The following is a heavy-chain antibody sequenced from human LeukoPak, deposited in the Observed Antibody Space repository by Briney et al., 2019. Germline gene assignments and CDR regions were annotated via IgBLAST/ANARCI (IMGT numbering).Heavy chain of an antibody. V-gene: IGHV4-4*07. CDR1: GGSISSYY. CDR2: IYTSGST. J-gene: IGHJ6*02. D-gene: IGHD3-10*01. CDR3: ARDKSGFGEFYYYYGMDV. Sequence: SETLSLTCTVSGGSISSYYWSWIRQPAGKGLEWIGRIYTSGSTNYNPSLKSRVTMSVDTSKNQFSLKLSSVTAADTAVYYCARDKSGFGEFYYYYGMDVWGQGTTVTVS.